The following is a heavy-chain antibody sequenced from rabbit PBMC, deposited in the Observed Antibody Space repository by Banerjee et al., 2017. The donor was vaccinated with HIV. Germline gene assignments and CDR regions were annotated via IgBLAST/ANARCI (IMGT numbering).Heavy chain of an antibody. V-gene: IGHV1S47*01. J-gene: IGHJ4*01. CDR1: GFDFSSYF. Sequence: QEQLVESGGGLVQPEGSLTLTCKASGFDFSSYFLSWVRQAPGKGLEWIACINTSSGNTVYASWANGRFTISNNTNQNTLYLQLNSLTAADTATYFCARDLAGVIGWNFNLWGPGTLVTVS. CDR3: ARDLAGVIGWNFNL. CDR2: INTSSGNT. D-gene: IGHD4-1*01.